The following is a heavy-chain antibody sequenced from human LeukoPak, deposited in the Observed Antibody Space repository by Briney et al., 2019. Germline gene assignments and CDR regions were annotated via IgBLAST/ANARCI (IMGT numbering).Heavy chain of an antibody. Sequence: GASVKVSCKASGGTFSSYTISWVRQAPGQGLEWMGRIIPILGIANYAQKFQGRVMITADKSTSTAYMELSSLRSEDTAVYYCARSYYYDSSDWWFDPWGQGTLVTVSS. CDR2: IIPILGIA. V-gene: IGHV1-69*02. CDR3: ARSYYYDSSDWWFDP. J-gene: IGHJ5*02. CDR1: GGTFSSYT. D-gene: IGHD3-22*01.